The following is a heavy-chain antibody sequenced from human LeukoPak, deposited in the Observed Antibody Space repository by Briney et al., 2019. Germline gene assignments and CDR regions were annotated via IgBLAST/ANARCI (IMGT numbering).Heavy chain of an antibody. CDR2: IIPILGIA. J-gene: IGHJ3*02. Sequence: ASVKVSCKASGGTFSSYAISWLRQAPGQGLEWMGRIIPILGIANYAQKFQGRVTITADKSTSTAYMELSSLRAEDTAVYYCAKDTPGVSAYCGGDCYSSSDAFDIWGQGTMVTVSS. CDR3: AKDTPGVSAYCGGDCYSSSDAFDI. CDR1: GGTFSSYA. D-gene: IGHD2-21*02. V-gene: IGHV1-69*04.